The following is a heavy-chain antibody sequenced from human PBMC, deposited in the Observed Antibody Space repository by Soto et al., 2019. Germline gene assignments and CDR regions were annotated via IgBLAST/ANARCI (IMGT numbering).Heavy chain of an antibody. CDR1: GGTFSSYA. J-gene: IGHJ4*02. CDR2: IIPIFGTA. V-gene: IGHV1-69*13. CDR3: AVSQDCSGGSCYSPY. Sequence: ASVKVSCKASGGTFSSYAISWVRQAPGQGLEWMGGIIPIFGTANYAQKFQGRVTITADESTSTAYMELSSLSSEDTAVYYCAVSQDCSGGSCYSPYWGQGTLVTVST. D-gene: IGHD2-15*01.